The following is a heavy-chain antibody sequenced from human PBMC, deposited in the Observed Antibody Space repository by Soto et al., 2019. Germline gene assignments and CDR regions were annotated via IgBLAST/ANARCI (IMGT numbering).Heavy chain of an antibody. CDR1: GGTVATSHW. Sequence: SETLSLTCGVSGGTVATSHWWSWVRKSPGRGLEWIGNVYHTGDTNFNPSLQSRVTFSVDKSNNRFSLRLTSVAAADTAVYFCARGVWTAGRNNYFDPWFPGTLVTVSS. CDR2: VYHTGDT. J-gene: IGHJ5*02. D-gene: IGHD2-21*02. CDR3: ARGVWTAGRNNYFDP. V-gene: IGHV4-4*02.